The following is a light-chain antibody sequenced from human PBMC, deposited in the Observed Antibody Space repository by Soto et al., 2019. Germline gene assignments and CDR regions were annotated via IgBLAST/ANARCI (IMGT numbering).Light chain of an antibody. CDR1: QSVNSY. CDR2: HAS. CDR3: QQRSNWPLT. Sequence: EIVLTQSPATLSLSPGERATLSCRASQSVNSYLAWYQQKPGQAPRLLIYHASNRATGIPARFSGSGSGTDFALTIISLEPEDFAVYYCQQRSNWPLTFGGGTKVEIK. V-gene: IGKV3-11*01. J-gene: IGKJ4*01.